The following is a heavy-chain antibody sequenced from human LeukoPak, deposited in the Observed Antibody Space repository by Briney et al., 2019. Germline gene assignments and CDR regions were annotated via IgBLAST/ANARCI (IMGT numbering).Heavy chain of an antibody. D-gene: IGHD5-24*01. CDR2: INPNSGGT. Sequence: ASVTVSCTASEYTFTGYYMHWVRQAPGQGLEWMGRINPNSGGTNYAQKFQGRVTMTRDTSISTAYMELSRLRSDDTAVYYCARAPRDGYNANFDIWGQGTMVTVSS. V-gene: IGHV1-2*06. CDR3: ARAPRDGYNANFDI. J-gene: IGHJ3*02. CDR1: EYTFTGYY.